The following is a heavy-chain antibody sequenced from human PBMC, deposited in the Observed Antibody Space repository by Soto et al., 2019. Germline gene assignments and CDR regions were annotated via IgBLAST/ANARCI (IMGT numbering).Heavy chain of an antibody. CDR1: GYSFTSYD. D-gene: IGHD3-10*01. Sequence: ASVKVSCKASGYSFTSYDINWVRQATGQGLEWMGWMNPNSGNTGYAQKFQGRVTMTRNTSISTAYMGLSSLRSEDTAVYYCARDGLGPTTRSGYYYYYGMDVWGQGTTVTVSS. J-gene: IGHJ6*02. V-gene: IGHV1-8*01. CDR2: MNPNSGNT. CDR3: ARDGLGPTTRSGYYYYYGMDV.